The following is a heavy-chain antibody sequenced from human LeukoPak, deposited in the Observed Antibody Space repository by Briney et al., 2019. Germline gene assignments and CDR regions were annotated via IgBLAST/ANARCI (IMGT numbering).Heavy chain of an antibody. Sequence: SETLSLTCTVSGGSISSGDYYWSWIRQPPGTGLEWIGYIYYSGSTYYNPSLKSRVTISVDTSKNQFSPKLSSVTAADTAVYYCAREDYYGGTWAGGQGTLVTVSS. CDR2: IYYSGST. D-gene: IGHD4-23*01. CDR1: GGSISSGDYY. J-gene: IGHJ4*02. CDR3: AREDYYGGTWA. V-gene: IGHV4-30-4*08.